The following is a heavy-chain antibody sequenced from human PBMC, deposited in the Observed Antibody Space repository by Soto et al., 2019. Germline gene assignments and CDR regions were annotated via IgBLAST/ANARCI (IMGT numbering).Heavy chain of an antibody. CDR3: CTAYSSGYHYVRY. CDR1: GFMFSDHY. Sequence: EVQLVESGGGLVQPGGSLRLSCAASGFMFSDHYMDWVRQAPGKGLEWVGRSRNKANSYSTEYAASVKGRFTISRDDSENSLYLQMNSLKTEDTAIYYCCTAYSSGYHYVRYWGHGTLVTVSS. D-gene: IGHD3-22*01. CDR2: SRNKANSYST. J-gene: IGHJ4*01. V-gene: IGHV3-72*01.